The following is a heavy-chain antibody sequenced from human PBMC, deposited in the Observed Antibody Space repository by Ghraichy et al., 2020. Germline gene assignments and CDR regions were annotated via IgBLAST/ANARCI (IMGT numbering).Heavy chain of an antibody. CDR2: INHSGST. D-gene: IGHD3-3*01. Sequence: SETLSLTCAVYGGSFSGYYWSWIRQPPGKGLEWIGEINHSGSTNNNPSLKSRVTISVDTSKNQFSLKLSSVTAADTAVYYCARVYYDFWSGYYFDYWGQGTLVTVSS. J-gene: IGHJ4*02. V-gene: IGHV4-34*01. CDR1: GGSFSGYY. CDR3: ARVYYDFWSGYYFDY.